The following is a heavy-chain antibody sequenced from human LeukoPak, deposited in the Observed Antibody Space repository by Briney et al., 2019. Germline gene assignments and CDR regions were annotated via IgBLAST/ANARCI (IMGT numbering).Heavy chain of an antibody. V-gene: IGHV3-30*04. D-gene: IGHD4-17*01. CDR3: ARGLAGDPSFDY. CDR2: ISYDGSNK. J-gene: IGHJ4*02. Sequence: GTSLRLSCAASGFIFSSYAMHWVRQAPGKGLEWVAVISYDGSNKYYADSVKGRFTISRDNSKNTLYLQMNSLRAEDTAVYYCARGLAGDPSFDYWGQGTLVTVSS. CDR1: GFIFSSYA.